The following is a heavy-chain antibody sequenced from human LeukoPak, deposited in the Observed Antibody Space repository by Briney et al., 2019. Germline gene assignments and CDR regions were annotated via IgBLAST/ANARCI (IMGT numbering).Heavy chain of an antibody. J-gene: IGHJ5*02. CDR1: GFTFSSYS. V-gene: IGHV3-21*01. CDR3: ASRYGDYIGVWFDP. CDR2: ISSSSSYI. D-gene: IGHD4-17*01. Sequence: PGGSLRLSCAASGFTFSSYSMNWVRQAPGKWLEWVSSISSSSSYIYYADSVKGRFTISRDNAKNSLYLQMNSLRAEDTAVYYCASRYGDYIGVWFDPWGQGTLVTVSS.